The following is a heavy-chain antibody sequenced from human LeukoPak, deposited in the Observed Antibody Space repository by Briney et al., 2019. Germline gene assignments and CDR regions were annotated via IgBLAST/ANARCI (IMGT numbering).Heavy chain of an antibody. CDR1: GLTLSDSI. Sequence: GGSLRLSCAASGLTLSDSIIHWVRQASGKGLEWVGRIRGKADSYATGYAASVKGRFIVSRDDSRNTAYLQMNSLTTEDTALYYCSRQLSGTGATDYWGQGTLVTVSS. V-gene: IGHV3-73*01. CDR3: SRQLSGTGATDY. D-gene: IGHD1-1*01. CDR2: IRGKADSYAT. J-gene: IGHJ4*02.